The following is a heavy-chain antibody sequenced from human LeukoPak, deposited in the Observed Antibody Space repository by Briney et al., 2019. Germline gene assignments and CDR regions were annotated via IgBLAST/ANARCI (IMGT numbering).Heavy chain of an antibody. CDR3: ARIVAGGAFDI. CDR2: IYSGGST. J-gene: IGHJ3*02. CDR1: GFTVSSNY. D-gene: IGHD1-26*01. Sequence: PGGSLRLSCAASGFTVSSNYMSWVRQAPGKGLEWVSVIYSGGSTYHADSVQARFTISRDNSKNTLYLQMNSLRDEDTAVYYCARIVAGGAFDIWGQGTMVTVTS. V-gene: IGHV3-66*01.